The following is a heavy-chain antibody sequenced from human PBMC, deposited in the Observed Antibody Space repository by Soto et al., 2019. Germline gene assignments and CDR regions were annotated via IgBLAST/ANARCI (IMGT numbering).Heavy chain of an antibody. CDR3: ARDVSPGISSLYLDAFDI. V-gene: IGHV3-7*05. CDR2: INRDGSKK. Sequence: EVQLEESGGDLVQPGGSLRLSCAASGFTLSDYWMTWVRQAPGKGLEWVANINRDGSKKSYLDSVWGRFTISRDNVGNSLYLQMDSLRAADTALYYCARDVSPGISSLYLDAFDIWGQGTMVTVSS. J-gene: IGHJ3*02. CDR1: GFTLSDYW. D-gene: IGHD6-13*01.